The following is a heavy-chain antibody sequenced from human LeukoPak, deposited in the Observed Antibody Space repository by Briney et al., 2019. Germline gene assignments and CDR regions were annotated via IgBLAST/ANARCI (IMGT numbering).Heavy chain of an antibody. J-gene: IGHJ4*02. CDR1: GYTFTGYY. D-gene: IGHD5-18*01. Sequence: AASVTVSCKASGYTFTGYYMHWVRQAPGQGLEWMGWINPNSGGANCAQKFQGRVTMARNTSISTAYMELSRLSSDGTAVYYCARGMLRGYSYLLAYWGQGTLVTVSS. V-gene: IGHV1-2*02. CDR2: INPNSGGA. CDR3: ARGMLRGYSYLLAY.